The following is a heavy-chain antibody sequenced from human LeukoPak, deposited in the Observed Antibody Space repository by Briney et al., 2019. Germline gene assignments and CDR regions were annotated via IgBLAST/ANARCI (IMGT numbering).Heavy chain of an antibody. CDR3: ARDRRFPDDVLDI. Sequence: GGSLRLSCAASGFTFSSHAMSWVRQAPGKGLEWVSAITGSGIHTYYADSVRGRFTITRDNSRNTLYLQMNSLRAEDTALYYCARDRRFPDDVLDIWGRGTMVTVSS. CDR1: GFTFSSHA. V-gene: IGHV3-23*01. J-gene: IGHJ3*02. D-gene: IGHD2-21*01. CDR2: ITGSGIHT.